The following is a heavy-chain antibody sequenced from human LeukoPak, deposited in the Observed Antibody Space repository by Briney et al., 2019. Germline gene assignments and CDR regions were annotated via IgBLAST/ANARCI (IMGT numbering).Heavy chain of an antibody. CDR2: IYHSGST. D-gene: IGHD1-7*01. J-gene: IGHJ5*02. V-gene: IGHV4-38-2*02. Sequence: PSETLSLTCTVSGYSISSGYYWGWIRQPPGKGLEWIGSIYHSGSTYYNPSLKSRVTISVDTSKNQFSLKLSSVTAADTAVYYCARLIETGTTVDPWGQGTLVTVSS. CDR1: GYSISSGYY. CDR3: ARLIETGTTVDP.